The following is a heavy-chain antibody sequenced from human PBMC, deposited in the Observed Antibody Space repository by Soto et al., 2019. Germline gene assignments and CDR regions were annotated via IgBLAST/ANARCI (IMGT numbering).Heavy chain of an antibody. D-gene: IGHD6-19*01. Sequence: PEGSLRLSGTASGFAFSHYGMSWVRQAPGKGLEWVSSIRSFDYRTNYADSVKGRFTISRDNSKSTLSLQMNSLRAEDTAVYYCAKDVESGWYEAFDYWGPGTLVTVSS. V-gene: IGHV3-23*01. CDR3: AKDVESGWYEAFDY. J-gene: IGHJ4*02. CDR1: GFAFSHYG. CDR2: IRSFDYRT.